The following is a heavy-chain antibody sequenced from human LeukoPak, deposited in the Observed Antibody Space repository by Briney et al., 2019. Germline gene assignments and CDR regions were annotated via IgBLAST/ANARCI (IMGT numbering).Heavy chain of an antibody. J-gene: IGHJ3*01. CDR2: IYASGNT. V-gene: IGHV4-4*07. Sequence: SETLSLTCTVSGGSISTYYWSLIRQPVGKGLEWIGRIYASGNTNYNPSLKSRVTMSLDTSKNQFSLRLTSVTAADTAVYYCAREYSSSSGKNAFDVWGQGTMVTVSS. D-gene: IGHD6-6*01. CDR1: GGSISTYY. CDR3: AREYSSSSGKNAFDV.